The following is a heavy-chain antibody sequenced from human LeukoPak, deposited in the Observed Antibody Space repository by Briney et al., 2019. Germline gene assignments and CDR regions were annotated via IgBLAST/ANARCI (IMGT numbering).Heavy chain of an antibody. CDR2: IKEDGSEK. V-gene: IGHV3-7*01. J-gene: IGHJ4*02. CDR3: ARDWGDGFDY. Sequence: GGSLRLSCAASGFTFSSYGMSWVRQAPGKGLEWVANIKEDGSEKEYVDSVKGRFTISRDNAKNSVYLQMNSLRADDTAVYYCARDWGDGFDYWGQGTLVTVSS. CDR1: GFTFSSYG. D-gene: IGHD2-21*02.